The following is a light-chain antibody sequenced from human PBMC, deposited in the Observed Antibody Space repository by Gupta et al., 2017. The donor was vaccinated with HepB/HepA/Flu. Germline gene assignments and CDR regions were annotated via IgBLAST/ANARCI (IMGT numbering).Light chain of an antibody. CDR3: AAWDDSLNVVV. CDR1: SSNIGSNT. V-gene: IGLV1-44*01. Sequence: QSVLTQPPSASGTPGQRVTISCSGSSSNIGSNTVNWYQQLPGTAPKLLIYSNKQRPSGVPDRFSGSKSDTSASLAISGLQSEDEADYYCAAWDDSLNVVVFGGGTKLTVL. CDR2: SNK. J-gene: IGLJ2*01.